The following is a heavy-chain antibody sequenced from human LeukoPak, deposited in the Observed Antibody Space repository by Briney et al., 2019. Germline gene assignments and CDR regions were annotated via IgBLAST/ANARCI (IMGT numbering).Heavy chain of an antibody. V-gene: IGHV4-34*01. D-gene: IGHD5-18*01. CDR3: ARGLSGYSYAGVGY. CDR1: GGSFSGHY. J-gene: IGHJ4*02. CDR2: MSHAGVT. Sequence: PSETLSLTCAVYGGSFSGHYWTWIRQPPGKGLEWIGEMSHAGVTNYNPSLMSRVTISLDTSKNQLSLKLTSVTAADTAVYYCARGLSGYSYAGVGYWGQGTLVTVSS.